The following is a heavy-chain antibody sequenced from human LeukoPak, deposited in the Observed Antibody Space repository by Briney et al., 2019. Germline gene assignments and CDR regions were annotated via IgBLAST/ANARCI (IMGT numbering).Heavy chain of an antibody. V-gene: IGHV1-69*05. D-gene: IGHD2-2*01. J-gene: IGHJ4*02. CDR3: ARDFIGPGGYCSSTSCQDY. Sequence: GASVKVSCKASGGTFSSYAISWVRQAPGQGLEWMGGIIPIFGTANYAQKFQGRVTITTDESTSTAYMELSSLRSDDTAVYYCARDFIGPGGYCSSTSCQDYWGQGTLVTVSS. CDR2: IIPIFGTA. CDR1: GGTFSSYA.